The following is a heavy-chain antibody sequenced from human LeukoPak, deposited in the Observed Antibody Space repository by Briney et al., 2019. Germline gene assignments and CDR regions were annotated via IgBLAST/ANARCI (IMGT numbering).Heavy chain of an antibody. D-gene: IGHD3-22*01. CDR2: IYYSGST. V-gene: IGHV4-30-4*01. CDR3: AREVYYYDSSGYQNWFDP. CDR1: GGSISSGDYY. Sequence: SETLSLTCTVSGGSISSGDYYWSWIRQPPGKGLEWIGYIYYSGSTYYNPSLKSRVTISVDTSKNQFSLKLSSVTAADTAVYYCAREVYYYDSSGYQNWFDPWGQGTLVTVSS. J-gene: IGHJ5*02.